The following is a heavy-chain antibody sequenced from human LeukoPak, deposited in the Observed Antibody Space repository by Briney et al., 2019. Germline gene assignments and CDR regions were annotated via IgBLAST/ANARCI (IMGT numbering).Heavy chain of an antibody. D-gene: IGHD5-12*01. CDR1: GFTFSNYA. J-gene: IGHJ4*02. V-gene: IGHV3-23*01. CDR3: AKGATLNGGYDLDY. Sequence: AGGSLRLSGAASGFTFSNYAMNWVRQAPGKGLEWVSTISISGGSTYYADSVKGRFTISRDNSKNTLYLQMNSLRAEDTAVYYCAKGATLNGGYDLDYWGQGTLVTVSS. CDR2: ISISGGST.